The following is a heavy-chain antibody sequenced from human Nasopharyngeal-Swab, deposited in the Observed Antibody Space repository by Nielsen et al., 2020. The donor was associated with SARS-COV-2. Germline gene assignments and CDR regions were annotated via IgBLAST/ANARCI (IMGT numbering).Heavy chain of an antibody. D-gene: IGHD3-16*02. Sequence: WIRQPPGKGLEWIGYIYYSGSTNYNPSLKSRVTISVDTSKNQFSLKLSSVTAADTAVYYCARGVVGNYDCVWGSYRYDNWFDPWGQGTLVTVSS. V-gene: IGHV4-59*01. CDR3: ARGVVGNYDCVWGSYRYDNWFDP. J-gene: IGHJ5*02. CDR2: IYYSGST.